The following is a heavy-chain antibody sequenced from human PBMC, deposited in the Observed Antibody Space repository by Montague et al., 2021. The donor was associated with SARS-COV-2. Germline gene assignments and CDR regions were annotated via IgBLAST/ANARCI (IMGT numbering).Heavy chain of an antibody. V-gene: IGHV3-48*03. CDR1: GFTFSYFE. CDR3: ARDLVVTDGISDY. J-gene: IGHJ4*02. D-gene: IGHD2-8*02. Sequence: SLRLSCAASGFTFSYFEMNWVRQAPGKGLERISYISGAGTTIYYADSAKGRFTISRDNAKNSLYLQMNSLRAEDTAVYYCARDLVVTDGISDYWGQGTLVIVSS. CDR2: ISGAGTTI.